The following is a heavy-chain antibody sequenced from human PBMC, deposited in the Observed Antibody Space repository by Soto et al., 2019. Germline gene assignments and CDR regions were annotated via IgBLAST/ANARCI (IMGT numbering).Heavy chain of an antibody. CDR2: IYHSGST. D-gene: IGHD6-13*01. V-gene: IGHV4-38-2*01. CDR3: ARIAAAESDAFDI. CDR1: GYSISSGYY. J-gene: IGHJ3*02. Sequence: SETLSLTCSVSGYSISSGYYWGWIRQPPGKGLEWIGSIYHSGSTYYNPSLKSRVTISVDTSKNQFSLKLSSVTAADTAVYYCARIAAAESDAFDIWCQGKMVTV.